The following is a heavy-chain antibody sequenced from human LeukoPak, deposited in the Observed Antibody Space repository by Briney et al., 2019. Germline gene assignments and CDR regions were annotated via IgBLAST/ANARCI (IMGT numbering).Heavy chain of an antibody. Sequence: SETLSLTCTVSGGSISSNSYYWGWIRQPPGTGLEWVGSIYYSGSTYYNPSLKSRVTISVDTSKNQFSLKLSSVTAADTAVYYCARLGGSGYDFWSGYYSDYWGQGTLVTVSS. CDR1: GGSISSNSYY. D-gene: IGHD3-3*01. CDR3: ARLGGSGYDFWSGYYSDY. CDR2: IYYSGST. V-gene: IGHV4-39*01. J-gene: IGHJ4*02.